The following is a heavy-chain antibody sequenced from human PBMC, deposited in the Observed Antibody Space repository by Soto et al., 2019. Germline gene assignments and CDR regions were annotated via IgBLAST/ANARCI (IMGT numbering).Heavy chain of an antibody. CDR1: GGSISSYY. Sequence: QVQLQESGPGLVKPSETLSLTCTVSGGSISSYYWSWIRQPPGKGLEWIGYIYYSGSTNYNPSLKSRVPISVDTSKNQFSLKLSSVTAADTAVYYCARVEGRGWLVRVGAFDIWGQGTMVTVSS. CDR3: ARVEGRGWLVRVGAFDI. J-gene: IGHJ3*02. CDR2: IYYSGST. D-gene: IGHD6-19*01. V-gene: IGHV4-59*01.